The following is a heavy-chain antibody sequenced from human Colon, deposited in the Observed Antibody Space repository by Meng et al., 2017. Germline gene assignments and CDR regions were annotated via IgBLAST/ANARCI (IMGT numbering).Heavy chain of an antibody. CDR3: AKGRTSDY. D-gene: IGHD3/OR15-3a*01. Sequence: VTVVECGGGLGQPGGSLCLSCVAYGFTFSSYAISWVRQAPGKGLEWVSAISNSGTSTYDADSVKGRFTISRDNSRNTLYLQMNSLRAEDTAVYYCAKGRTSDYWGQGTLVTVSS. V-gene: IGHV3-23*04. CDR1: GFTFSSYA. J-gene: IGHJ4*02. CDR2: ISNSGTST.